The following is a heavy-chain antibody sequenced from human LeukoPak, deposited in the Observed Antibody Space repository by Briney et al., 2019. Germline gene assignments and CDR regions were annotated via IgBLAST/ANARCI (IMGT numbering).Heavy chain of an antibody. J-gene: IGHJ4*02. Sequence: GESLRLSCAASGFTLSSYAMSWVRQAPGKGLEWVSAISGDGRITHHADSVKGRFTISRDNSKNTLYLQMNSLRAEDTAVYYCATKGLVSVPSRYHFDYWGQGTLVTVSS. D-gene: IGHD2-2*01. CDR2: ISGDGRIT. V-gene: IGHV3-23*01. CDR1: GFTLSSYA. CDR3: ATKGLVSVPSRYHFDY.